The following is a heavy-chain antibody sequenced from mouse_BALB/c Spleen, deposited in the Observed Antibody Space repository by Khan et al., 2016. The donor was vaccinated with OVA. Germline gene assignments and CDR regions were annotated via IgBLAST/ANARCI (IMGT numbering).Heavy chain of an antibody. V-gene: IGHV5-6*01. CDR1: GFTFSSYG. Sequence: EVELVESGGDLVKPGGSLKLSCAASGFTFSSYGMSWVRQTPDKRLEWVATISSGGDYTYFPDSVWGRLTIYRDNAKNTLYLKMSNLKSEDAAMYYCARSVTASRRDYYAMDYWGQGTSVTVSS. CDR2: ISSGGDYT. CDR3: ARSVTASRRDYYAMDY. J-gene: IGHJ4*01. D-gene: IGHD1-2*01.